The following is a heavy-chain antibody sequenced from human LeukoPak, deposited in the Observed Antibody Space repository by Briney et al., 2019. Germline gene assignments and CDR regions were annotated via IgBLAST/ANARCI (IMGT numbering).Heavy chain of an antibody. J-gene: IGHJ4*02. D-gene: IGHD3-10*01. CDR3: ARDKYYYGSGTFYSSAVFDN. Sequence: GASVKVSCKASGYTFTGYYMHWVRQAPGQGLEWMGRINPNSGDTEYTQKFQDGVTMTRDTSTSTAYMELSGLRSGDTAVYYCARDKYYYGSGTFYSSAVFDNWGQGTLVAVSS. CDR2: INPNSGDT. V-gene: IGHV1-2*06. CDR1: GYTFTGYY.